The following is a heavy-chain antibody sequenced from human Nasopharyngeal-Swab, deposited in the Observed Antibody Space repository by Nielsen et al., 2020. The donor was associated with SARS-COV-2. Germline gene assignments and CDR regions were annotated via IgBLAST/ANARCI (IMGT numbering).Heavy chain of an antibody. CDR2: IKPDGSEK. D-gene: IGHD4/OR15-4a*01. CDR1: GFTFSTYW. V-gene: IGHV3-7*04. Sequence: GESLKISCTASGFTFSTYWMRWVRQAPGKGLEWVANIKPDGSEKNYVDSVKGRFTISRDNARNSMYLQMSSLSDEDTAVYFCGKGGLSFAADQWGQGTLVTVSS. J-gene: IGHJ4*02. CDR3: GKGGLSFAADQ.